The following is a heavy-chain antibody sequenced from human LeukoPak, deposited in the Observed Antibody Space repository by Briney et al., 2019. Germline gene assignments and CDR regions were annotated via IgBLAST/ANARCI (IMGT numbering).Heavy chain of an antibody. D-gene: IGHD3-22*01. V-gene: IGHV3-21*01. Sequence: GGSLRLSCAASGFTFSIYSMNWVRQAPAKGLEWVSSISSTSNHIYYADSVKGRFTISRDNSKNTLYLQMNSLRAEDTAVYYCAKDHGRPYDSSGYYPGNWGQGTLVTVSS. J-gene: IGHJ4*02. CDR3: AKDHGRPYDSSGYYPGN. CDR2: ISSTSNHI. CDR1: GFTFSIYS.